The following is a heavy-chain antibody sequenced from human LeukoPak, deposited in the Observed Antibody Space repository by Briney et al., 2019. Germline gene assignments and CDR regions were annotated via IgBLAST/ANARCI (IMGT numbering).Heavy chain of an antibody. CDR2: INSDESST. CDR1: GFTVSSNY. Sequence: AGGSLRLSCAASGFTVSSNYMSWLRQAPGKGREWVSRINSDESSTSYADSGKGRFTISRDNAKNTLYLQMNSLSAEDTAVYYCASYFTIFAWGQGTLVTVSS. CDR3: ASYFTIFA. D-gene: IGHD3-3*01. V-gene: IGHV3-74*01. J-gene: IGHJ5*02.